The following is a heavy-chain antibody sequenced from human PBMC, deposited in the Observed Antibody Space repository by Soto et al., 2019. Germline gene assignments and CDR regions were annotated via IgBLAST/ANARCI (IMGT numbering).Heavy chain of an antibody. V-gene: IGHV1-18*01. J-gene: IGHJ6*02. CDR3: ARDRSIVVVTAILDYYYGMDV. Sequence: ASVKVSCKASGCTFTSYGISWVRQAPGQGLEWMGWISAYNGNTNYAQKLQGRVTMTTDTSTSTAYMELRSLRSDDTAVYYCARDRSIVVVTAILDYYYGMDVWGQGTTATVSS. D-gene: IGHD2-21*02. CDR1: GCTFTSYG. CDR2: ISAYNGNT.